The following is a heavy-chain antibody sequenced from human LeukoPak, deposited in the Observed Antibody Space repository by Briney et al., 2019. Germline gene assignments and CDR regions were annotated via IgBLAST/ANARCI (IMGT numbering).Heavy chain of an antibody. CDR1: GGSISSYY. J-gene: IGHJ4*02. D-gene: IGHD5-18*01. Sequence: PSETLSLTCTVSGGSISSYYWSWIRQPPGEGLEWIGYIYYSGSANHNPSLKSRVTISVDTSKNQFSLKLSSVTAADTAVYYCARVSDTAMVLGFDYWGQGTLVTVSS. CDR3: ARVSDTAMVLGFDY. V-gene: IGHV4-59*01. CDR2: IYYSGSA.